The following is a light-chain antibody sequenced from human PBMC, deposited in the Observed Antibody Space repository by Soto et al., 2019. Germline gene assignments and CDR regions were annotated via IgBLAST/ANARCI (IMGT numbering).Light chain of an antibody. CDR1: SSDIGANNY. CDR3: SSYTTSSTLI. Sequence: QSALTQPASVSGSPGQSITISCTGTSSDIGANNYVAWYQPYPGKVPKLMIFDVSNRPSGVSHRFSGSKLGNTASLSVSGLPAKDEADYYCSSYTTSSTLIFGGGTKLTVL. J-gene: IGLJ2*01. CDR2: DVS. V-gene: IGLV2-14*01.